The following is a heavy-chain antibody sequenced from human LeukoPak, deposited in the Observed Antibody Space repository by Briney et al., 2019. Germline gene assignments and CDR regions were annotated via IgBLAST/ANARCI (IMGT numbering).Heavy chain of an antibody. Sequence: GGSLRLSCAASGFTFKLYWMHWVRQVPGKRPVWVSRINDDGSDTIYADSVRGRFTISRDDAKNTLYLQMNSLRAEDTAVYYCARPSSSSPSWYYYYMDVWGKGTTVTVSS. CDR1: GFTFKLYW. V-gene: IGHV3-74*01. CDR3: ARPSSSSPSWYYYYMDV. D-gene: IGHD6-13*01. J-gene: IGHJ6*03. CDR2: INDDGSDT.